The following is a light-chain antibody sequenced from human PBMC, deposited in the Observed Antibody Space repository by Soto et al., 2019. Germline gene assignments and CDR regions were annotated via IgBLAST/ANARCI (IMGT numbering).Light chain of an antibody. CDR2: EDT. J-gene: IGLJ2*01. V-gene: IGLV2-23*01. CDR1: RNDVGNYNL. Sequence: QSALTQPASVSGSPGQSITISCTGTRNDVGNYNLVSWYQQYPGKVPNLMIYEDTKRPSGVSHRFSGSKSGNTASLTISGLQAEDEADYYCCSYAGDITRVFGGGTKLTVL. CDR3: CSYAGDITRV.